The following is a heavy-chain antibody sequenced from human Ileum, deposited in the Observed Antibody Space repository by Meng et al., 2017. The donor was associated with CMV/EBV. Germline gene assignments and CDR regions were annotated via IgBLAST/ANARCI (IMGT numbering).Heavy chain of an antibody. V-gene: IGHV3-74*01. Sequence: GESLKISCAASGFSFSSYWMHWVRQAPGKGLVWVARINIDGSSATYVDTVKGRFPVSRDNAKNTLYLQMNSLRAEDTAVYYCARDNRNMAALCDYWGQGTLVTVSS. CDR1: GFSFSSYW. CDR2: INIDGSSA. D-gene: IGHD6-6*01. J-gene: IGHJ4*02. CDR3: ARDNRNMAALCDY.